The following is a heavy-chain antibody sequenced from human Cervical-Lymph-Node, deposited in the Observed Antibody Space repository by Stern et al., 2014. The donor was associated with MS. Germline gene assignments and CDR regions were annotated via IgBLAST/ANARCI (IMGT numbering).Heavy chain of an antibody. J-gene: IGHJ4*02. CDR1: GGTFNTNV. CDR2: IIPIFGTA. D-gene: IGHD6-6*01. V-gene: IGHV1-69*01. CDR3: ARAAYSTSSYNY. Sequence: VQLVESGAEVKKPGSSVKVSCKASGGTFNTNVISWVRQAPGQGLEWMGGIIPIFGTALYAQKFKGRVTITANESKRAVYLELSSLRSEATAVYYGARAAYSTSSYNYWGQGTLVIVSS.